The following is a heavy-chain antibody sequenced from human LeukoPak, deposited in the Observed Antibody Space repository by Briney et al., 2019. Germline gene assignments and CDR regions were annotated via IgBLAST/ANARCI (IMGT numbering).Heavy chain of an antibody. Sequence: PSETLSLTCAVYGGSFSGYYWSWIRQPPGKGLEWIGEINHSGSTNYNPSLKSRVTISVDTFKNQFPLKLSSVTAADTAVYYCARGSSTRILRYFDYWGQGTLVTVSS. J-gene: IGHJ4*02. CDR3: ARGSSTRILRYFDY. CDR1: GGSFSGYY. CDR2: INHSGST. V-gene: IGHV4-34*01. D-gene: IGHD2-2*01.